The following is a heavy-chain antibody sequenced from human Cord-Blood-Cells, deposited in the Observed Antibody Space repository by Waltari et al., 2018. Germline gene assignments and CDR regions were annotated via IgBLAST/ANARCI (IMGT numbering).Heavy chain of an antibody. V-gene: IGHV4-34*01. D-gene: IGHD2-2*01. CDR1: GGSFSGSY. CDR3: ARGGCSSTSCYYFDY. Sequence: QVQLQQWGAGLLKPSETLSLTCAVYGGSFSGSYWSWIRQHPGKGLEWIGEINHSGSTNYNPSLKSRVTISVDTSKNQFSLKLSSVTAADTAVYYCARGGCSSTSCYYFDYWGQGTLVTVSS. CDR2: INHSGST. J-gene: IGHJ4*02.